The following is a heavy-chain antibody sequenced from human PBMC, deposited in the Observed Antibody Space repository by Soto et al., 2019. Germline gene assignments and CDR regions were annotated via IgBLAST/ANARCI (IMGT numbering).Heavy chain of an antibody. CDR3: ARDPYYYDSSGGTFDY. D-gene: IGHD3-22*01. V-gene: IGHV3-30-3*01. Sequence: QVQLVESGGGVVQPGRSLRLSCAASGFTFSSYAMHWVRQAPGKGLEWVAVISYDGSNKYYADSVKGRFTISRDNSKNTLYLQMNSLSAEDTAVYYCARDPYYYDSSGGTFDYWGQGTLVTVSS. CDR1: GFTFSSYA. J-gene: IGHJ4*02. CDR2: ISYDGSNK.